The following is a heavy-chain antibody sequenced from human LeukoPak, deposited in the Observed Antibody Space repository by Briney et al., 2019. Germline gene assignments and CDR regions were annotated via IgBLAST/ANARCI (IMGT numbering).Heavy chain of an antibody. CDR2: ISGSGGST. CDR3: AKGMFFDDTMIVVVIGAFDY. J-gene: IGHJ4*02. CDR1: GFTFSTYW. D-gene: IGHD3-22*01. Sequence: GGSLRLSCAASGFTFSTYWMHWVRQAPGKGLEWVSAISGSGGSTYYADSVKGRFTISRDNSKNTLYLQMNSLRAEDTAVYYCAKGMFFDDTMIVVVIGAFDYWGQGTLVTVSS. V-gene: IGHV3-23*01.